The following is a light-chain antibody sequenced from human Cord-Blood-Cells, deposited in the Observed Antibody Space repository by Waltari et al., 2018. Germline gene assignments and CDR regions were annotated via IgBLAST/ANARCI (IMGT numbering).Light chain of an antibody. V-gene: IGLV2-23*01. J-gene: IGLJ3*02. CDR2: EGS. CDR3: CSYAGSSTV. CDR1: SSAVGSYNL. Sequence: QSALTQPASVSGSPGQSITISCTGTSSAVGSYNLVSWYQHHPGKAPKLMIYEGSKRPSGVSNRFSGSKSGNTASLTISGLQAEDEADYYCCSYAGSSTVFGGGTKLTVL.